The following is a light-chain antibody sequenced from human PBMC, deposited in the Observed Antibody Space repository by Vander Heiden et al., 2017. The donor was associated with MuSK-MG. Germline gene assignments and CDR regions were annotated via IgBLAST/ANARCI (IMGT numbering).Light chain of an antibody. CDR3: QQHISWRYT. CDR1: QSIDNR. J-gene: IGKJ2*01. CDR2: NSL. V-gene: IGKV3D-15*01. Sequence: EIVMTQSPATLSVSPGERATLSCRAIQSIDNRLAWYQQKPGQAPRLLNYNSLSRISGIPDRFSGSGSGTEFTLTISNLQSEDFAVYYCQQHISWRYTFGQGTKLEIK.